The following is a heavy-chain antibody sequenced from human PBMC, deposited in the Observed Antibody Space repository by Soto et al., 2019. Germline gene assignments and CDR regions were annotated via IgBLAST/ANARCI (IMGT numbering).Heavy chain of an antibody. D-gene: IGHD3-22*01. CDR1: VGSISSTPYY. Sequence: ETLSLTGSVPVGSISSTPYYWGWIRQPPGKGLEWLGTIYYSGTTSYNPSLKSRVIISVDTSNNQFFLKLRSVTAADTAVYYCARHRQYYDTSGYQQRYFDYWGQGTQVTVSS. J-gene: IGHJ4*02. V-gene: IGHV4-39*01. CDR2: IYYSGTT. CDR3: ARHRQYYDTSGYQQRYFDY.